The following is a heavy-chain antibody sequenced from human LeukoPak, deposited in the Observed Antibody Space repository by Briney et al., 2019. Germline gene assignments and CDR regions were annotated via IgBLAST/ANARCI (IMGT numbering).Heavy chain of an antibody. Sequence: GESLKISCKGSGYTFSSYWIGWVRQMPGKGLEWMGIIYPGDSDTRYSPSLQGQVTISADKSISTAYLQWSSLKASDTAMYYCARQQDYYDSSGYYYGNWFDPWGQGTLVTVSS. CDR2: IYPGDSDT. J-gene: IGHJ5*02. V-gene: IGHV5-51*01. D-gene: IGHD3-22*01. CDR3: ARQQDYYDSSGYYYGNWFDP. CDR1: GYTFSSYW.